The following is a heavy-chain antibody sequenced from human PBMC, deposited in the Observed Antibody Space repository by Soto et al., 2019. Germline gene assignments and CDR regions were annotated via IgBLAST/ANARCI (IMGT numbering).Heavy chain of an antibody. CDR3: ARLDGRRDDYIWGSYPARPDYYYYYMDV. V-gene: IGHV1-46*01. CDR1: GYTFTSYH. J-gene: IGHJ6*03. D-gene: IGHD3-16*02. CDR2: ITLSGGST. Sequence: GGPVKVSCKASGYTFTSYHMHWVRQAPGQGLEWMGIITLSGGSTSYAQKLQGRVTMTRDTSTTTVYMELSSLRSEDTAVYYCARLDGRRDDYIWGSYPARPDYYYYYMDVWGKGTTVTVSS.